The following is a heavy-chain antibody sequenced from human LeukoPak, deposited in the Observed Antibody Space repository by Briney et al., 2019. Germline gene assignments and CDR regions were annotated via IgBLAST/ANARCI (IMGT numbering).Heavy chain of an antibody. CDR1: GGSLSSGSYY. Sequence: SETLSLTCTVSGGSLSSGSYYWSWIRQPPGKGLEWIGYIYYTGSTYYNPSLRSRVTISLDTSKNQFSLNLNSVTAADTAVYFCARDSGSSGWYDYWGQGTLVTVSS. V-gene: IGHV4-61*01. CDR2: IYYTGST. CDR3: ARDSGSSGWYDY. J-gene: IGHJ4*02. D-gene: IGHD6-19*01.